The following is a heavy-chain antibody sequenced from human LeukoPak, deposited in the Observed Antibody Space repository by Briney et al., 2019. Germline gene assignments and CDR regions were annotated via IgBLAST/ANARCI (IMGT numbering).Heavy chain of an antibody. Sequence: AETLSLTCAVYGGSFSGYYWSWIRQPPGKGLEWIGEINHSGSTNYNPSLKSRVTISVDTSKNQFSLKLSSVTAADTAVYYCARGGRVNYYYYMDVWGKGTTVTVSS. CDR2: INHSGST. CDR3: ARGGRVNYYYYMDV. D-gene: IGHD3-10*01. J-gene: IGHJ6*03. CDR1: GGSFSGYY. V-gene: IGHV4-34*01.